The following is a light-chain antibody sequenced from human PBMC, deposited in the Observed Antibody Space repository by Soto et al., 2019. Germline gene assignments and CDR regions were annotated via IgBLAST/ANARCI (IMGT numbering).Light chain of an antibody. Sequence: IQLTQSPSSVSASVGDSVTLTCRASQGISNYFAWYQQKPGQAPKLLIYVTSTLQTGVPSRFSGGRSGAEFTLTISSLQPDDFATYYCQHYNSYSEAFGQGTKVDIK. V-gene: IGKV1-9*01. J-gene: IGKJ1*01. CDR3: QHYNSYSEA. CDR1: QGISNY. CDR2: VTS.